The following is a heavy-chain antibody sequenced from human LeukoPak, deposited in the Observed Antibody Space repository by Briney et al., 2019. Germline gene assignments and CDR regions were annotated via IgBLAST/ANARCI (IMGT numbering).Heavy chain of an antibody. D-gene: IGHD5-12*01. J-gene: IGHJ4*02. CDR2: IDHSGST. CDR1: GYSISSGYY. V-gene: IGHV4-38-2*02. Sequence: SETLPLTCTVSGYSISSGYYWGWIRQPPGKGLEWIGSIDHSGSTHYNPSLKSRVTISVDTSKNQFSLKLSSVTAADTALYYCARDATMMGNYFKYWGQGTLVTVSS. CDR3: ARDATMMGNYFKY.